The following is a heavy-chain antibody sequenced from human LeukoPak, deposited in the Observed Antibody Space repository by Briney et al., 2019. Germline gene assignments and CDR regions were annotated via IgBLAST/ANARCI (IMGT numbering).Heavy chain of an antibody. CDR2: ISSSSSTI. CDR3: ARDRTTIFDY. CDR1: GFTFSSYS. V-gene: IGHV3-48*04. D-gene: IGHD1-7*01. J-gene: IGHJ4*02. Sequence: GGSLRLSCAASGFTFSSYSMNWVRQAPGKGLEWVSYISSSSSTIYYADSVKGRFTISRDNAKNSLYLQMNSLRAEDTALYYCARDRTTIFDYWGQGTLVTVSS.